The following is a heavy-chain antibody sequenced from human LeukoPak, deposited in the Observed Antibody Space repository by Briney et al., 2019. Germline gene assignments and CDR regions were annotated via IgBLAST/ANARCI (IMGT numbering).Heavy chain of an antibody. CDR3: AKVAGSGYPRPYYYYYMDV. CDR2: VSGSGSNT. Sequence: GGSLRLSCAASGFTFSSYAMSWVRQAPGKGLEWVSAVSGSGSNTYYTDSVKGRFTVSRDDSKNTLYLQMNSLRAEDTAVYYCAKVAGSGYPRPYYYYYMDVWGKGTTVTISS. V-gene: IGHV3-23*01. CDR1: GFTFSSYA. J-gene: IGHJ6*03. D-gene: IGHD3-3*01.